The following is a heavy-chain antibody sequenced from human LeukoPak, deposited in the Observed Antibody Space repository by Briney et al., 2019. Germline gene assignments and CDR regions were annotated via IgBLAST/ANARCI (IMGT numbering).Heavy chain of an antibody. Sequence: SETLSLTCTVSGGSISSYYWSWIRQPPGKGLEWIGYIYYSGSTNYNPSLKSRVTISVDTSKNQFSLKLSSVTAADTAVYYCAILYGDYEYYFDYWGQGTLVTVSS. CDR2: IYYSGST. J-gene: IGHJ4*02. V-gene: IGHV4-59*01. CDR1: GGSISSYY. CDR3: AILYGDYEYYFDY. D-gene: IGHD4-17*01.